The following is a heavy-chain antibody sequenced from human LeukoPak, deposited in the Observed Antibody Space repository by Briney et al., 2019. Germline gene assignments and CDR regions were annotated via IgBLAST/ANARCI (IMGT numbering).Heavy chain of an antibody. V-gene: IGHV3-23*01. Sequence: GGSLRLSCAASGFTFSSYAMTWVRQAPGKGLEWVSAITGGGDTTYYADSVKGRFTISRDNSKNTLYLQMNSLTSADTAVYYCAKVKTDILIPDSWGQGTLVTVSS. CDR1: GFTFSSYA. J-gene: IGHJ4*02. D-gene: IGHD2-21*02. CDR2: ITGGGDTT. CDR3: AKVKTDILIPDS.